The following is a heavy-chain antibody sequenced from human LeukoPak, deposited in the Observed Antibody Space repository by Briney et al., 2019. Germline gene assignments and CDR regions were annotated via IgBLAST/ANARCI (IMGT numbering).Heavy chain of an antibody. V-gene: IGHV3-33*01. Sequence: PGRSLSLSCAASGFTFSSYGMHWVRQAPGKGLVWVAVIWYDGSNKYYADSVKGRFTISRDNSKNTLYLQMNSLRAEDTAVYYCARDLVADSSGPYPPWFDPWGQGTLVTVSS. CDR1: GFTFSSYG. CDR3: ARDLVADSSGPYPPWFDP. D-gene: IGHD3-22*01. J-gene: IGHJ5*02. CDR2: IWYDGSNK.